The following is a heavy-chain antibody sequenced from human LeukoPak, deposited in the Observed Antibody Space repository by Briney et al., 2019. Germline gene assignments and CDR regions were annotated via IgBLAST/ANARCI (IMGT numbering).Heavy chain of an antibody. D-gene: IGHD3-22*01. V-gene: IGHV1-2*02. Sequence: ASVKVSCKASGYTFTGYYMRWVRQAPGQGLEWMGWINPNSGGTNYAQKFQGRVTMTRDTSISTAYMELSRLRSDDTAVYYCARDYYRDYDSSGYKFDYWGQGTLVTVSS. J-gene: IGHJ4*02. CDR3: ARDYYRDYDSSGYKFDY. CDR2: INPNSGGT. CDR1: GYTFTGYY.